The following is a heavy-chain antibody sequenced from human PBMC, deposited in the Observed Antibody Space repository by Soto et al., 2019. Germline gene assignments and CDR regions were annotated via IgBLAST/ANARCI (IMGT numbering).Heavy chain of an antibody. D-gene: IGHD2-2*01. CDR3: ARQYCSSTVCYGMDV. CDR1: GHSFTRYW. V-gene: IGHV5-10-1*01. Sequence: GESLTISCTCSGHSFTRYWISWVRQMPGKGLEWMGRIDPSDSYTNYSPSFQGHVTISADKSISTAYLQWSSLKASDTAMYYCARQYCSSTVCYGMDVWGQGTTVTVSS. J-gene: IGHJ6*02. CDR2: IDPSDSYT.